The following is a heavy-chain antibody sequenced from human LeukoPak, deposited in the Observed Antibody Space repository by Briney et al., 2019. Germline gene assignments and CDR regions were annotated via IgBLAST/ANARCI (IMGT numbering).Heavy chain of an antibody. CDR1: GFTFSSYA. CDR2: ISGSGDTT. CDR3: ARGDYYGSGRLNWFDP. Sequence: GGSLRLSCTASGFTFSSYAMSWVRQAPGKGLEWVSTISGSGDTTYYADSVKGRFTISRDNAKNSLYLQMNSLRAEDTAVYYCARGDYYGSGRLNWFDPWGQGTLVTVSS. V-gene: IGHV3-23*01. J-gene: IGHJ5*02. D-gene: IGHD3-10*01.